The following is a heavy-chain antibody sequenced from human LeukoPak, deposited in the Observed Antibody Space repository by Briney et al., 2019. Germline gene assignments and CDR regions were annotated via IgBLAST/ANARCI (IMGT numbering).Heavy chain of an antibody. CDR3: ARKDYGSGSYYYFDY. CDR1: GYTFTSYG. D-gene: IGHD3-10*01. V-gene: IGHV1-18*01. CDR2: ISAYNGNT. Sequence: GASVKVSCKASGYTFTSYGISWVRQAPGQGLEWMGWISAYNGNTNYAQKLQGRVTMTTDTSTSTAYMELRSLRSDDTAVYYCARKDYGSGSYYYFDYWSQGTLVTVSS. J-gene: IGHJ4*02.